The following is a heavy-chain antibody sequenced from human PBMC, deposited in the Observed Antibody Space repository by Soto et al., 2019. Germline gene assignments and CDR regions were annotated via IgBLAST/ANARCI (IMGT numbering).Heavy chain of an antibody. CDR2: IDAGNGHT. CDR1: GYTFSTSA. CDR3: AREKYSSSIWFDK. Sequence: QVELVQSGAEVKKPGASVKVSCKASGYTFSTSAIHWVRQAPGQRFEWMGWIDAGNGHTKFSTRFQGRVTITRDTSATTVYMELSRLRSEDTAIYFCAREKYSSSIWFDKWGQGTLVTVSS. V-gene: IGHV1-3*01. D-gene: IGHD6-13*01. J-gene: IGHJ5*02.